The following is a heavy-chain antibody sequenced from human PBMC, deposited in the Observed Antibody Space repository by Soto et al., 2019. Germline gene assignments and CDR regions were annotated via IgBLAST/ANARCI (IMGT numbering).Heavy chain of an antibody. Sequence: SSETLSLTCTVSGGSISSYYWSWIRQPPGKGLEWIGYIYYSGSTNYNPSLKSRVTISVDTSKNQFSLKLSSVTAADTAVYYCARTRVSFFDYWGQGTLVTVSS. CDR1: GGSISSYY. CDR3: ARTRVSFFDY. D-gene: IGHD3-16*02. CDR2: IYYSGST. V-gene: IGHV4-59*01. J-gene: IGHJ4*02.